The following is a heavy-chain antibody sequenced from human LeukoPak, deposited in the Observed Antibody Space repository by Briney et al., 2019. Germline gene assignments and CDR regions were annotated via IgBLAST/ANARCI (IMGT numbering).Heavy chain of an antibody. CDR3: TKELHVAVAVADYYYFYMDV. CDR2: INGGGNTT. D-gene: IGHD6-19*01. CDR1: GFAFSSFA. J-gene: IGHJ6*03. Sequence: GGSLRLSCAASGFAFSSFAMGWVRQSPGKGLEWLSTINGGGNTTFYSDSVKGRFTISRDNSKNTLYLHMDSLRPDDTATYYCTKELHVAVAVADYYYFYMDVWVRGTAVTVSS. V-gene: IGHV3-23*01.